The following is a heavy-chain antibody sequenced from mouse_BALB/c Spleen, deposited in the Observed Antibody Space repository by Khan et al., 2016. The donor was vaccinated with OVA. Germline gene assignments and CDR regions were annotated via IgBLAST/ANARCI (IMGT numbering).Heavy chain of an antibody. J-gene: IGHJ4*01. CDR2: IWAGGSK. CDR1: GFTLISYG. V-gene: IGHV2-9*02. Sequence: QVQLKESGPGLVAPSQSLSINCTVSGFTLISYGVHWVRQSPGKGLEWLGIIWAGGSKNYNSALMDRQSISKDNSTSKAFLKMNSAQTDDTAMHYGARDDGNYVDVMDYWGQGTSVTVSS. D-gene: IGHD2-1*01. CDR3: ARDDGNYVDVMDY.